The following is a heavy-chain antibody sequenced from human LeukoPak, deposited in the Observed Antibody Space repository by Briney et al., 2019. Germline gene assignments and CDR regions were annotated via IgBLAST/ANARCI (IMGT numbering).Heavy chain of an antibody. CDR2: ISSSSSTI. CDR1: GFTFSSYS. V-gene: IGHV3-48*01. J-gene: IGHJ4*02. CDR3: ARGGFDYVWGSYRPLDY. Sequence: PGGPLRLSCAASGFTFSSYSMTWVRQAPGKGLEWVSYISSSSSTIYYADSVKGRFTISRDNAKNSLYLQMNSLRAEDTAVYYCARGGFDYVWGSYRPLDYWGQGTLVTVSS. D-gene: IGHD3-16*02.